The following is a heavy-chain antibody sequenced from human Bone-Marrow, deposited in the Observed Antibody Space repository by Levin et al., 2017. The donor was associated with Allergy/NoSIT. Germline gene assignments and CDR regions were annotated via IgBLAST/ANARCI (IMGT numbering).Heavy chain of an antibody. CDR3: ARDLSMGYSESWGY. V-gene: IGHV3-33*01. D-gene: IGHD2-21*01. Sequence: SCAASGFSISSYGMHWVRQAPGKGLEWVATISFDGAKKDYADSVKGRFTISRDNFKNTVYLQMNSLRAEDTAVYYCARDLSMGYSESWGYWGQGTLVTVSS. CDR1: GFSISSYG. J-gene: IGHJ4*02. CDR2: ISFDGAKK.